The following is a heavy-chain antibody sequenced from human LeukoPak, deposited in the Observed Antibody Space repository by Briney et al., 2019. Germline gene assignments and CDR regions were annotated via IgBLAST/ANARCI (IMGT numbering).Heavy chain of an antibody. D-gene: IGHD2-15*01. J-gene: IGHJ4*02. CDR1: RFTFSSYA. Sequence: GGSLRLSCAASRFTFSSYAMHWVRQAPGKGLEWVAVTSYDGSNKYYADSVKGRFTISRDNSKNTLFLQMNSLRAEDTAVYYCARARIAPAEGAGGFDYWGQGTLVTVSS. CDR3: ARARIAPAEGAGGFDY. V-gene: IGHV3-30-3*01. CDR2: TSYDGSNK.